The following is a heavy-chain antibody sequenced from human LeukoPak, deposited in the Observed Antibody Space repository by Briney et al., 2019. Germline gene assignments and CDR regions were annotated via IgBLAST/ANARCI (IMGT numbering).Heavy chain of an antibody. CDR2: IYTSGST. D-gene: IGHD3-10*01. Sequence: SETLSLTCTVSGGSINIYYWSWIRQPAGKGLEWIGRIYTSGSTNYNPSLKSRVTMSVDTSKNQFSLKLSSVTAEDTAVYYCARDRTMVRGALGYWGQGTLVTVSS. J-gene: IGHJ4*02. V-gene: IGHV4-4*07. CDR3: ARDRTMVRGALGY. CDR1: GGSINIYY.